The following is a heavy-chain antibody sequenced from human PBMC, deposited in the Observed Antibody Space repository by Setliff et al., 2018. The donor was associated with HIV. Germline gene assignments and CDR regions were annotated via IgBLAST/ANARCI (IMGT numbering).Heavy chain of an antibody. CDR2: INTNTGNP. CDR3: AREYQLLSHYYGMDV. CDR1: KYTFAAYA. J-gene: IGHJ6*02. Sequence: VASVKVSCKASKYTFAAYALNWVRQAPGQGLEWMGWINTNTGNPTNAQGFTGRFVFSLDTSVDTAYLQIINLKPEDTATYYCAREYQLLSHYYGMDVWGQGTTVTVSS. V-gene: IGHV7-4-1*02. D-gene: IGHD2-2*01.